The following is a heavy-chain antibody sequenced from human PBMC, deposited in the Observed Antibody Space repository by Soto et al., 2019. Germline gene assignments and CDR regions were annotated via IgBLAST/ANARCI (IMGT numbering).Heavy chain of an antibody. CDR1: GFTFSSYA. J-gene: IGHJ4*02. D-gene: IGHD3-3*01. CDR3: AKVTGFRAAYDFWSGSRNDY. CDR2: ISGSGGST. Sequence: GGSLRLSCAASGFTFSSYAMSWVRQAPGKGLEWVSAISGSGGSTYYADSVKGRFTISRDNSKNTQYLQMNGLRAEDTAVYYCAKVTGFRAAYDFWSGSRNDYWGQGTLVTVSS. V-gene: IGHV3-23*01.